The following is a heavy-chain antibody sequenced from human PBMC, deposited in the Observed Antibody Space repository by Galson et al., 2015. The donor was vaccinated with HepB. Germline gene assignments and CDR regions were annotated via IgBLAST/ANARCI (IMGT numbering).Heavy chain of an antibody. CDR1: GDIFTRFP. CDR3: ARDLFYGFWSGPNYFAY. Sequence: SVKVSCKASGDIFTRFPLSWVRQAPGHGLEWMGWINTNTGKPTYAQGFTGRFVFDLDTSVSTAYLQISRLKAEDTAVYYCARDLFYGFWSGPNYFAYWGQGTLVTVSS. D-gene: IGHD3-3*01. V-gene: IGHV7-4-1*02. J-gene: IGHJ4*02. CDR2: INTNTGKP.